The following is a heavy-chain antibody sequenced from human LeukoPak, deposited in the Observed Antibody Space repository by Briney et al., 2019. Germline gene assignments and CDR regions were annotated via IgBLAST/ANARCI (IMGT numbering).Heavy chain of an antibody. CDR1: GGSISSYY. J-gene: IGHJ4*02. D-gene: IGHD6-19*01. CDR3: AGGQSSGWYLES. CDR2: IYTSVNT. V-gene: IGHV4-4*07. Sequence: SETLSLTCTVSGGSISSYYWGWIRQPAGKGLEWIGRIYTSVNTNYNPSLKSRVTMSVDTSKNQFSLNLSSVTAADTAVYYCAGGQSSGWYLESWGQGTLVTVSS.